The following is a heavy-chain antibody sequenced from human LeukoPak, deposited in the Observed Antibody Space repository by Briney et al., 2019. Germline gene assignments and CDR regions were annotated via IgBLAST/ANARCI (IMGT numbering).Heavy chain of an antibody. J-gene: IGHJ5*02. CDR3: ARGWGEAAYQNWFDP. D-gene: IGHD6-13*01. CDR1: GDSVSSNSAA. CDR2: TYYRSKWFY. Sequence: SQTLSLTCAISGDSVSSNSAAWDWIRQSPSRGLEWLGRTYYRSKWFYDYAVSVKSRLIINPDTSKNQFSLKLSSVTAADTAVYYCARGWGEAAYQNWFDPWGQGTLVTVSS. V-gene: IGHV6-1*01.